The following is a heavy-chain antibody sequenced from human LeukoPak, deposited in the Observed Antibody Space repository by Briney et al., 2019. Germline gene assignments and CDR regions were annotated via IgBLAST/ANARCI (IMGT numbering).Heavy chain of an antibody. CDR2: ISAYNGNT. V-gene: IGHV1-18*01. J-gene: IGHJ4*02. CDR3: ARAPSGYSSSWVPHFDY. D-gene: IGHD6-13*01. Sequence: ASVKVSCKASGYTFTSYGISWVRQAPGQGLEWMGWISAYNGNTNYAQKLQGRVTMTTDTSTSTAYMELRSLRSDDTAVYYCARAPSGYSSSWVPHFDYWGRGTLVTVSS. CDR1: GYTFTSYG.